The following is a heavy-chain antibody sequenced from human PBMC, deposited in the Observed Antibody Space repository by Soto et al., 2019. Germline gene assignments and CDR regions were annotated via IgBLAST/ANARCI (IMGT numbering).Heavy chain of an antibody. CDR3: ARALDTAMVTLDY. CDR1: GFTFSSYG. J-gene: IGHJ4*02. CDR2: IWYDGSNK. D-gene: IGHD5-18*01. Sequence: QVQLVESGGGVVQPGRSLRLSCAASGFTFSSYGMHWVRQAPGKRLEWVAVIWYDGSNKYYADSVKGRFTISRDNSKNTLYLQMNSLRAEDTAVYYCARALDTAMVTLDYWGQGTLVTVSS. V-gene: IGHV3-33*01.